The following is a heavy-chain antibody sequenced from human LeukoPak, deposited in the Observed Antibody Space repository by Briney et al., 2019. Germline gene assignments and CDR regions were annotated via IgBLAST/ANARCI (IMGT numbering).Heavy chain of an antibody. CDR3: ARGYGGNSGDYFDY. D-gene: IGHD4-23*01. Sequence: GASVKVSCKASGGTFTSYAISWVRQAPGQGLEWMGGIIPMFGTANYAQKFQGRVTITTDESTSTAYMELSSLRSEDTAEYYCARGYGGNSGDYFDYWGQGTLVTVSS. CDR2: IIPMFGTA. V-gene: IGHV1-69*05. CDR1: GGTFTSYA. J-gene: IGHJ4*02.